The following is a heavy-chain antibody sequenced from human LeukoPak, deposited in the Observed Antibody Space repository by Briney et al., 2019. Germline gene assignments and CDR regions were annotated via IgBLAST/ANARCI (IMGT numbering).Heavy chain of an antibody. D-gene: IGHD2-2*02. V-gene: IGHV4-34*01. CDR1: GGSFSGYY. CDR2: INHSGST. Sequence: SSETLSLTCAVYGGSFSGYYWSWIRQPPGKGLEWIGEINHSGSTNYNPSLKSRVTISVDTSKNQFSLKLSSVTAADTAVYYCARAYPPASAYYYYGMDVWGQGTTVTVSS. CDR3: ARAYPPASAYYYYGMDV. J-gene: IGHJ6*02.